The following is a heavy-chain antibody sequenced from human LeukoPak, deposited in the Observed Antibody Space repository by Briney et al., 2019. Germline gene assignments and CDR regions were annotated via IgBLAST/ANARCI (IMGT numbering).Heavy chain of an antibody. J-gene: IGHJ5*02. CDR1: GYTFTSYG. D-gene: IGHD5-18*01. CDR2: ISAYNGNT. Sequence: ASVKVSCKASGYTFTSYGISWVRQAPGQGLECMGWISAYNGNTNYAQKFQDRLTMTTDKSTSTAYMELRSLRSDDTAVYYCARDTAMAYYEESYYDPWGQGTLVTVSS. CDR3: ARDTAMAYYEESYYDP. V-gene: IGHV1-18*01.